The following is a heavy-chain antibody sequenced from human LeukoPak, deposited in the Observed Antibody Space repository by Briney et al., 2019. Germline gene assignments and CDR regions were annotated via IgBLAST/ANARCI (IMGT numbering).Heavy chain of an antibody. CDR3: ARDGFTAVAVNHDAFDI. D-gene: IGHD6-19*01. J-gene: IGHJ3*02. CDR2: ISAYNGNT. Sequence: GASVKVSRKASGYTFTSYGISWVRQAPGQGLEWMGWISAYNGNTNYAQKLQGRVTMTTDTSTSTAYMELRSLRSDDTVVYYCARDGFTAVAVNHDAFDIWGQGTMVTVSS. V-gene: IGHV1-18*01. CDR1: GYTFTSYG.